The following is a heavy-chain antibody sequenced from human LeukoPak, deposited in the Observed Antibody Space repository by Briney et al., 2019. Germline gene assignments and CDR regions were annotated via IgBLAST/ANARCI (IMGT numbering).Heavy chain of an antibody. D-gene: IGHD3-22*01. CDR2: IYYSGST. CDR1: GGSISSYY. V-gene: IGHV4-59*01. J-gene: IGHJ5*02. CDR3: ASGEYYYDSHWFDP. Sequence: SETLSLXCTVSGGSISSYYWSWSRQPPGKGLEWIGYIYYSGSTNHNPSLKSRVTISVDTSKNQFSLKLSSVTAADTAVYYCASGEYYYDSHWFDPWGQGTLVTVSS.